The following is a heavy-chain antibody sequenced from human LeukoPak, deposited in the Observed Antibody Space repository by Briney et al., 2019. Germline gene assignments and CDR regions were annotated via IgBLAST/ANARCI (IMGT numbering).Heavy chain of an antibody. V-gene: IGHV1-69*06. CDR3: ARDGDCSGGSCPLDY. CDR2: IIPIFGTA. Sequence: GASVKVSCKASGGTFSSYAISWVRQAPGQGLEWMGGIIPIFGTASYAQKFQGRVTITADKSTSTAYMELSSLRSEDTAVYYCARDGDCSGGSCPLDYWGQGTLVTASS. J-gene: IGHJ4*02. D-gene: IGHD2-15*01. CDR1: GGTFSSYA.